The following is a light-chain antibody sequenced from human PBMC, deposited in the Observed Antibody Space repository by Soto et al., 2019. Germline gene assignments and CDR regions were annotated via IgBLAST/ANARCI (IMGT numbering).Light chain of an antibody. Sequence: QSVLTQPASASGSPGQSITISCTVASTDVGGHKYVSWYQQHPGKAPELIIYDVSSRTSGVSSRLSGSKSGNTAALTISGLQAEDEADYFCSSYTDNSTPIFGGGTKLTVL. CDR3: SSYTDNSTPI. CDR2: DVS. V-gene: IGLV2-14*03. J-gene: IGLJ2*01. CDR1: STDVGGHKY.